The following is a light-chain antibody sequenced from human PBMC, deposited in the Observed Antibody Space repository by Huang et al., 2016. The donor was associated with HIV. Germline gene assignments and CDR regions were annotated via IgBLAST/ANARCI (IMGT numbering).Light chain of an antibody. V-gene: IGKV6D-21*02. CDR3: LQSRSLPVT. CDR1: QSIGTS. CDR2: YAS. J-gene: IGKJ4*01. Sequence: EIVLTQSPDFQSVAPKEKVTITCRASQSIGTSLHWYQQKPGQSPNLLIRYASESMSGVPSRFSGGGSGTVFTLTINSLEAEDAAAYFCLQSRSLPVTFGGGTKAEIK.